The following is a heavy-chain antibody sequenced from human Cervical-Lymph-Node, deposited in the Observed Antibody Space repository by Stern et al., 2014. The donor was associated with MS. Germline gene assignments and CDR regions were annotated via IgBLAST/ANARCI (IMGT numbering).Heavy chain of an antibody. Sequence: VQLEESGPEVKKPGASVKVSCKAYGSTFPTYGIYWVRQAPGKGLEWMGWIRDYNGDTNSAQKFQGRVTMTKDTSTNTAYMELRSLTSDDTAVYYCAQSLAYYGMDVWGQGTTVTVSS. J-gene: IGHJ6*02. CDR3: AQSLAYYGMDV. D-gene: IGHD2-21*01. CDR1: GSTFPTYG. CDR2: IRDYNGDT. V-gene: IGHV1-18*01.